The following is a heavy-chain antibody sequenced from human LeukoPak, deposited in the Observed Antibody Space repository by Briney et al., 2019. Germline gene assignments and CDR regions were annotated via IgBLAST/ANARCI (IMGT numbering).Heavy chain of an antibody. CDR3: AREGTSHNWFDP. J-gene: IGHJ5*02. Sequence: PSQTLSLTCAVYGGSFSGYYWSWIRQPPGKGLEWIGEINHSGSTNYNPSLKSRVTISVDTSKNQFSLKLHSVTAADTAVYYCAREGTSHNWFDPWGQGTLVTVSS. D-gene: IGHD2-2*01. CDR1: GGSFSGYY. CDR2: INHSGST. V-gene: IGHV4-34*09.